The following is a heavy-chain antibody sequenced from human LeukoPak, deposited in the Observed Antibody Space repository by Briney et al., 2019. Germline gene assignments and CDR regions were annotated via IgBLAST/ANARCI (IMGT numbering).Heavy chain of an antibody. CDR2: ISYDGSNK. J-gene: IGHJ4*02. Sequence: GRSLRLSCAASGFTFSSYAMHWVRQAPGKGLEWVAVISYDGSNKYYADSVKGRFTISRDNSKNTLYLQMNSLRAEDTAVYYCARERGVSSSWYRGPRYFDYWGQGALVTVSS. V-gene: IGHV3-30-3*01. D-gene: IGHD6-13*01. CDR3: ARERGVSSSWYRGPRYFDY. CDR1: GFTFSSYA.